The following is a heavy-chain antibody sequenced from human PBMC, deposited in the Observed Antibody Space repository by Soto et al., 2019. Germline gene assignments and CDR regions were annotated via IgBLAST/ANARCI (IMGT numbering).Heavy chain of an antibody. Sequence: EVQLVESGGGLVQPGGSLRLSCAASGFTFSSFWIHWVRQAPGKGLMWVSRINSDGSSTNYADSVKGRFTISRDNAKNPLDLQMNSLRAEETAVYYCARGGGVCYNGGHIYWGQGTLVTVSS. V-gene: IGHV3-74*01. CDR2: INSDGSST. CDR1: GFTFSSFW. J-gene: IGHJ4*02. D-gene: IGHD2-15*01. CDR3: ARGGGVCYNGGHIY.